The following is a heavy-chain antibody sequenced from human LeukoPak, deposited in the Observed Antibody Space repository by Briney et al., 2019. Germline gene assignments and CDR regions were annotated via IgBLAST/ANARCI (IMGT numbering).Heavy chain of an antibody. CDR1: GFTVSSNY. J-gene: IGHJ4*02. D-gene: IGHD3-10*01. Sequence: GGSLRLSCAASGFTVSSNYMSWVRQAPGKGLEWVSVIYSGGNTYYADSVKGRFTISRDNSKNTLYLQMNSLRAEDTAVYYCARETYYSGSGRSADYWGQGTLVTVSS. CDR3: ARETYYSGSGRSADY. CDR2: IYSGGNT. V-gene: IGHV3-66*01.